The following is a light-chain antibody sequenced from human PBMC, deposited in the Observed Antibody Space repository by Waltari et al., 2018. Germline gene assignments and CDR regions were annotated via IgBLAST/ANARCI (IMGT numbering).Light chain of an antibody. CDR1: QTLLDSEDGNTY. CDR3: MQGIEYPYS. V-gene: IGKV2-40*01. Sequence: DIVMTQTPLSLPVTLGEPASISCRSSQTLLDSEDGNTYLEWYLQKPGQSPKLLIYAVSNRASGVPDRFSGSGSDTDFTLKISRVEAEDVGVYYCMQGIEYPYSFGQGTKVEIK. J-gene: IGKJ2*03. CDR2: AVS.